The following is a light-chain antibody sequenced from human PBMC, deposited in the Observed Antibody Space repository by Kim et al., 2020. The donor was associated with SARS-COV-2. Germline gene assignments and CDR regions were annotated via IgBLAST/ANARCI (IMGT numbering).Light chain of an antibody. Sequence: ASVGDRVTITCRASQDIRDNLAWYQQKPGKAPELLIAGASILQGGVPSRFSGSGSGTDFTLTISSLQPEDFAVYFCQHYNGYPLTFGRGTRVDIK. CDR3: QHYNGYPLT. V-gene: IGKV1-16*01. CDR1: QDIRDN. J-gene: IGKJ3*01. CDR2: GAS.